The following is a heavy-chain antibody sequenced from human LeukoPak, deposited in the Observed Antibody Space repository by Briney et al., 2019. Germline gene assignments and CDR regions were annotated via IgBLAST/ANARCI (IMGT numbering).Heavy chain of an antibody. CDR1: GYAISNYY. CDR3: ARGVAAYYFDY. D-gene: IGHD6-13*01. CDR2: IHPNDYTT. J-gene: IGHJ4*02. Sequence: ASVKVSCKASGYAISNYYMHWVRQAPGQGLEWMGTIHPNDYTTTYAQKFQGRVTVTRDTSTSTVYMELSSLRSEDTAVYYCARGVAAYYFDYWGQGTLVTVSS. V-gene: IGHV1-46*01.